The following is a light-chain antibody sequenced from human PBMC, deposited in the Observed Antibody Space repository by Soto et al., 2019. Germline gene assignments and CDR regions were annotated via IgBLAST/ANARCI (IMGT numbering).Light chain of an antibody. CDR1: QSVSSGY. Sequence: EVVLTQSPGTLSLSPGERTTLLCRASQSVSSGYLAWYQQKPGQAPRLLIYHASSRATGFPDRFSGSGSGTDFTLTIRRLGPEDFAIYYCQQYGTSPWTFGQGTQVEIK. CDR2: HAS. V-gene: IGKV3-20*01. J-gene: IGKJ1*01. CDR3: QQYGTSPWT.